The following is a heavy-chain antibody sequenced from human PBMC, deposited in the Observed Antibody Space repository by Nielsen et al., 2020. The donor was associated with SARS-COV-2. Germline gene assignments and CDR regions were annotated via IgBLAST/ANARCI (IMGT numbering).Heavy chain of an antibody. CDR2: INHSGST. CDR1: GGSFSGYY. V-gene: IGHV4-34*01. CDR3: ARGDIANYYYYYGMDV. J-gene: IGHJ6*02. D-gene: IGHD2-15*01. Sequence: SETLSLTCAVYGGSFSGYYWSWIRQPPGKGLEWIGEINHSGSTNYNPSLKGRVTISVDTSKNQFSLKLSSVTAADTAVYYCARGDIANYYYYYGMDVWGQGTTVTVSS.